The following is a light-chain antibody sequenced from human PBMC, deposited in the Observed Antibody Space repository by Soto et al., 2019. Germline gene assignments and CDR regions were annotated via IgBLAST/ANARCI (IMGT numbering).Light chain of an antibody. CDR3: QHRVNWPLT. Sequence: EIVLTQSPATLSLSPGERATLSCRASQSVSSYLAWYQQKPGQAPRLLIYGASTRATGIPARFSGSGSGTEFTLTISSLQSEDYAIYYCQHRVNWPLTFGGGTKVDIK. J-gene: IGKJ4*01. V-gene: IGKV3-11*01. CDR2: GAS. CDR1: QSVSSY.